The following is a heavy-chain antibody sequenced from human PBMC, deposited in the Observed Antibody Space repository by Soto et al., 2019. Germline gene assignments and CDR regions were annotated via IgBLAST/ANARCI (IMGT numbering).Heavy chain of an antibody. V-gene: IGHV4-30-4*01. D-gene: IGHD2-21*02. CDR1: GGSISSGDYY. Sequence: PSETLSLTCTVSGGSISSGDYYWSWIRQPPGKGLEWIGYIYYSGSTYYNPSLKSRVTISVDTSKNQFSLKLSSVTAADTAVYYCARVSSVVTPVNAFDIWGQGTMVTVSS. CDR3: ARVSSVVTPVNAFDI. CDR2: IYYSGST. J-gene: IGHJ3*02.